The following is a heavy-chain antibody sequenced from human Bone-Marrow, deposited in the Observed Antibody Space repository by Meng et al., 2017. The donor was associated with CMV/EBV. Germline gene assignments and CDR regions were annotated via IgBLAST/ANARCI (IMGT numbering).Heavy chain of an antibody. D-gene: IGHD2-15*01. CDR3: ARERWQNKRGFFDY. Sequence: GESLKISCAASGFTFSSYWMSWVRQAPGKGLEWVANIKQDGSEKYYVDSVKGRFTISRDNAKNSLYLQMNSLRAEATAVYYCARERWQNKRGFFDYWGQGTLVTVSS. CDR1: GFTFSSYW. V-gene: IGHV3-7*01. CDR2: IKQDGSEK. J-gene: IGHJ4*02.